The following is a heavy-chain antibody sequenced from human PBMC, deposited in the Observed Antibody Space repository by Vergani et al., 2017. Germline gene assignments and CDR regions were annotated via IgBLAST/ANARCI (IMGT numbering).Heavy chain of an antibody. V-gene: IGHV4-4*02. J-gene: IGHJ6*02. Sequence: QVQLQESGPGLVKPSQTLSLTCAVSGGSISSSTWWSWVRQPPGKGLDWIGEIYHSGSTNYNTSLKSRGTISVDKSKNQCSLKLSSVTAADTAVYYCARAHDDMWAGYYFYVMDVWGRGSTVSVSS. CDR3: ARAHDDMWAGYYFYVMDV. CDR2: IYHSGST. CDR1: GGSISSSTW. D-gene: IGHD3-9*01.